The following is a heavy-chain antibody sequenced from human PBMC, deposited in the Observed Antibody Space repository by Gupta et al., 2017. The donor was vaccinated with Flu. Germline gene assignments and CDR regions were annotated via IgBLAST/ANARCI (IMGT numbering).Heavy chain of an antibody. CDR1: GYTFTGYY. D-gene: IGHD3-16*01. CDR2: VSPNSDDT. J-gene: IGHJ4*02. Sequence: QVQLVQSGAEVKKPGASVKVSCKASGYTFTGYYIHWVRQAPGQGLEWIGGVSPNSDDTNSAQNCQGRVTLTSDTSITTAYMELSGLTSDDTAVYYCARDFSYSRRRPYFDFWGQGTLVTVSS. V-gene: IGHV1-2*02. CDR3: ARDFSYSRRRPYFDF.